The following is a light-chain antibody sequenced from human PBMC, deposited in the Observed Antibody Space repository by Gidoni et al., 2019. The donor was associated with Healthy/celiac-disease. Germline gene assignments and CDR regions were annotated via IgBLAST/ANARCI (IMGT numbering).Light chain of an antibody. CDR3: AAWDDSLSGHWV. CDR2: RNN. CDR1: SSNIGSNY. V-gene: IGLV1-47*01. Sequence: QSVLTQPPSASGTPGQSVTISCSGSSSNIGSNYVYWYQQLPGTAPKLLIYRNNQRPSGVPDRFSGSKSGTSASLAISGLRSEDEADYYWAAWDDSLSGHWVFGGGTKLTVL. J-gene: IGLJ3*02.